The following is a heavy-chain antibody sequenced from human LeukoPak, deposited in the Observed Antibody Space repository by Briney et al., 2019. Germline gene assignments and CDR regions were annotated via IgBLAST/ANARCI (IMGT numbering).Heavy chain of an antibody. CDR3: ARDGWSPDY. Sequence: GGSLRLSCAASGFTFSRYWMSWVRQAPGKGLEWVANIKQDGSEKYYVDSVKGRFTISRDNAKNSLYLQMNSLRAEDTAVYYCARDGWSPDYWGRGTLVTVSS. CDR1: GFTFSRYW. CDR2: IKQDGSEK. V-gene: IGHV3-7*01. J-gene: IGHJ4*02.